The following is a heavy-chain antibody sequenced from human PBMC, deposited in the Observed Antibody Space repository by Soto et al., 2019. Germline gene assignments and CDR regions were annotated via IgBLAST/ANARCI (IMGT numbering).Heavy chain of an antibody. V-gene: IGHV3-23*01. CDR1: GFTFSSDA. Sequence: EVQMLDSGGCLVHPGGSLRLSWAASGFTFSSDAMNWVRQAPGMVLEWVSVISGSGDSTYYADSVKVLITISRDNSKKKLVLQMNNLRTEDTAVYYGASRGPGTYFDYWGQGRLVTVSS. CDR2: ISGSGDST. CDR3: ASRGPGTYFDY. D-gene: IGHD1-1*01. J-gene: IGHJ4*02.